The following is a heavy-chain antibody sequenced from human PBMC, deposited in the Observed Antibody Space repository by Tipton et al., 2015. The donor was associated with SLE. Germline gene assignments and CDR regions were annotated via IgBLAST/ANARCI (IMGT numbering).Heavy chain of an antibody. Sequence: TLSLTCTVSGDSISRGSHYWNWLRQPAGKGLEWIGRIYTSGSTTGSTNYNPSLESRVTISVDTSKNHFFLMLTSVTAADTALYYCARYAYSPDDDDWRFDLWGRGTLVTVSS. V-gene: IGHV4-61*02. CDR2: IYTSGSTTGST. CDR1: GDSISRGSHY. J-gene: IGHJ2*01. CDR3: ARYAYSPDDDDWRFDL. D-gene: IGHD3-16*01.